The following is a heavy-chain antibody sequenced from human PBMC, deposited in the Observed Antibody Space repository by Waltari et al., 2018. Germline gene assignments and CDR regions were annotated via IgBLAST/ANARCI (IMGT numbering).Heavy chain of an antibody. Sequence: VQLVQSGAEVKKPGSSVRVSCKTSGYVFETYAFSWVRQAPGKGLEWMGGIIPMFNNPNYAQRFEGTVTITADESTSTGYMELTGLTSEDTAIYYCARGSKFGDYGDLDYWGQGTLVTVS. CDR3: ARGSKFGDYGDLDY. CDR1: GYVFETYA. CDR2: IIPMFNNP. V-gene: IGHV1-69*01. D-gene: IGHD4-17*01. J-gene: IGHJ4*02.